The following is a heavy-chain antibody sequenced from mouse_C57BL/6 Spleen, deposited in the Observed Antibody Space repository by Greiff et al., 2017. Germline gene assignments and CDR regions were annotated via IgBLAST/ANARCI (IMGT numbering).Heavy chain of an antibody. CDR1: GFSFNTYA. Sequence: EVQLVESGGGLVQPKGSLKLSCAASGFSFNTYAMNWVRQAPGKGLEWVARIRSKSNNYATYYADSVKDRFTISRDDSESMLYLQMNNLKTEDTAMYYCVGRVARYAMDYWGQGTSVTVSS. V-gene: IGHV10-1*01. CDR2: IRSKSNNYAT. J-gene: IGHJ4*01. CDR3: VGRVARYAMDY.